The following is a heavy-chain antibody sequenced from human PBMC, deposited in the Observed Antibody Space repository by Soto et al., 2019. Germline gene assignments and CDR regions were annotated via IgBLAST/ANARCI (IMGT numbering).Heavy chain of an antibody. V-gene: IGHV3-23*01. CDR2: ISDSGGGT. CDR3: AKRMITFGGVIVTNAFDI. CDR1: GFTFSNYA. J-gene: IGHJ3*02. D-gene: IGHD3-16*02. Sequence: EVQLLESGGGLVQPGGSLRLSCAASGFTFSNYAMSWVRQAPGKGLEWVLGISDSGGGTYYADSVKGRFTISRDNSKNTLYLQMSSLRAEDTAVYYCAKRMITFGGVIVTNAFDIWGQGTMVTVSS.